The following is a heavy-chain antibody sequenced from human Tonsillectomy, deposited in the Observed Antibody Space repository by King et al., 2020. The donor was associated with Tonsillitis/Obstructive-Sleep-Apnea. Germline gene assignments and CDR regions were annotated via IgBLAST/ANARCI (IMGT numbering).Heavy chain of an antibody. CDR2: ISSSGSTI. V-gene: IGHV3-48*03. CDR3: ARDRRYAFDI. CDR1: GFTFSSYE. Sequence: QLVQSGGGLVQPGGSLRLSCAASGFTFSSYEMNWVRQAPGKGLEWVSYISSSGSTIYYADSVKGRFTISRDNAKNSLYLQMNSLRAEDTAVYYSARDRRYAFDIWGQGTMVTVSS. J-gene: IGHJ3*02.